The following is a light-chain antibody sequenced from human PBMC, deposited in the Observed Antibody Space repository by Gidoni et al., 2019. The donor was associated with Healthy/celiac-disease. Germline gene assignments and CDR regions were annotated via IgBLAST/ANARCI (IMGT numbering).Light chain of an antibody. V-gene: IGKV1-9*01. J-gene: IGKJ4*01. CDR2: AAS. Sequence: DIQLTQSPSFLSASVGDRVTITCRASPGISSYLAWYQQKPGKAPKLLIYAASTLQSGVPSRFSGSGSGTEFTLTISSLQPEDFATYYCQQINSYGTFGGGTKVEIK. CDR3: QQINSYGT. CDR1: PGISSY.